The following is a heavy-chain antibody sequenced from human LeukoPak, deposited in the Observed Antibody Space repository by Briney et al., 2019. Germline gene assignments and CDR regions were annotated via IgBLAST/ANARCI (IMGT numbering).Heavy chain of an antibody. CDR2: FDPEDGET. V-gene: IGHV1-24*01. Sequence: ASVKVSCKVSGYTLTELSMHWVRQARGKGFEWMGGFDPEDGETIYAQKFQGRVTMTEDTSTDTAYMELSSLRSEDTAVYYCATRRYDFWSGYRRDWFDPWGQGTLVTVSS. CDR1: GYTLTELS. D-gene: IGHD3-3*01. CDR3: ATRRYDFWSGYRRDWFDP. J-gene: IGHJ5*02.